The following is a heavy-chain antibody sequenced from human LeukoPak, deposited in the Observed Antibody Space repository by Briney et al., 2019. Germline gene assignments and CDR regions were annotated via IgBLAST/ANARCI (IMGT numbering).Heavy chain of an antibody. CDR2: ITSNGDKT. V-gene: IGHV3-64*01. CDR1: GFAYSSHV. D-gene: IGHD3-16*01. CDR3: ARRTAYTHYDN. J-gene: IGHJ4*02. Sequence: GGSLRVSTATYGFAYSSHVMHWVRQAPGKGLEYVSAITSNGDKTYYGNSVKGRFTISRDNSKNTLYLQMGSLRIEDMAVYYCARRTAYTHYDNWGQGTLVTVSS.